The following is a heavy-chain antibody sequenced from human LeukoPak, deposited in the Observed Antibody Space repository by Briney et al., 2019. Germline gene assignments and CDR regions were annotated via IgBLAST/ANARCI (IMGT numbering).Heavy chain of an antibody. Sequence: GASVKVSCKASGYTFTGYYMHWVRQAPGQGLEWMGWINPNSGGTNYAQKFQGRVTMTRDTSISTAYMELSRLRSDDTAVYYCASGPYQLLHAEYFQHWDQGTLVTVSS. CDR3: ASGPYQLLHAEYFQH. CDR2: INPNSGGT. D-gene: IGHD2-2*01. J-gene: IGHJ1*01. V-gene: IGHV1-2*02. CDR1: GYTFTGYY.